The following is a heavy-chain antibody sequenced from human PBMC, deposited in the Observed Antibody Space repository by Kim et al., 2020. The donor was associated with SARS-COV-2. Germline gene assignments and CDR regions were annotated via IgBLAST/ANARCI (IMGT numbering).Heavy chain of an antibody. CDR1: GFTFSSYW. V-gene: IGHV3-74*01. CDR3: ARDPDRDGYSLFDC. D-gene: IGHD4-4*01. CDR2: IKGDGSGI. Sequence: GGSLRLSCAVSGFTFSSYWMHWVRQAPGEGLVWVSRIKGDGSGIRYADFVKGRFTISRDNAKNMLYLQMNSLRAEDTAVYYCARDPDRDGYSLFDCGGQGTLVTVSS. J-gene: IGHJ4*02.